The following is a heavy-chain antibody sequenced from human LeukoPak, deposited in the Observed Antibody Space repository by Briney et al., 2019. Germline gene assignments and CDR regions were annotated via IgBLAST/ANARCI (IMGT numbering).Heavy chain of an antibody. CDR1: GFTFSSSL. CDR3: AIAVNSRSVTGDTFDI. D-gene: IGHD2/OR15-2a*01. Sequence: GGSLRLSCAVSGFTFSSSLVTWVRQAPGKGLEWVSSISSGSSYIYYEDSVKGRFTISRDNGKNSLYLQMSSLRAEDTAVYYCAIAVNSRSVTGDTFDIWGQGTMVTVSS. CDR2: ISSGSSYI. J-gene: IGHJ3*02. V-gene: IGHV3-21*01.